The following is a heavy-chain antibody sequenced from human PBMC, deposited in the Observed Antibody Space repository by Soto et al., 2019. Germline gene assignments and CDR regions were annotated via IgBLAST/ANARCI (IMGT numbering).Heavy chain of an antibody. V-gene: IGHV3-74*01. CDR2: INSDGDST. Sequence: EVQLVESGGGLVQPGGSLRLSCAASGFTFSNYWMHWVRQAPGKGLMWVSRINSDGDSTSYADSVKGRFTISRDNAKNTLYLQMNSLRAEDTAVYYCATDGRRWYWGQGTLVTVSS. CDR1: GFTFSNYW. J-gene: IGHJ4*02. D-gene: IGHD2-15*01. CDR3: ATDGRRWY.